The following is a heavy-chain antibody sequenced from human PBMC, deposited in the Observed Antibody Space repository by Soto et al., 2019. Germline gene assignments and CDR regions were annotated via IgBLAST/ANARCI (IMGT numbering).Heavy chain of an antibody. D-gene: IGHD2-2*01. V-gene: IGHV1-2*02. J-gene: IGHJ6*01. CDR1: GYTFTGYY. CDR2: INPETGGT. Sequence: QVQLVQSGADVKTPGASVRVSCKASGYTFTGYYVHWVREAPGQGLEWMGWINPETGGTSYAQKFQGRVTLSRDTSINTAYLELSRLRFDDAAVYFCARERYQVISDGMDVW. CDR3: ARERYQVISDGMDV.